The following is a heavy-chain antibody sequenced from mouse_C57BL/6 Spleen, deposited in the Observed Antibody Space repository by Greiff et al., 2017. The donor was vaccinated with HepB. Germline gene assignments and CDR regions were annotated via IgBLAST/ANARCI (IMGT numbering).Heavy chain of an antibody. Sequence: QVQLQQSGAELVRPGASVTLSCKASGYTFTDYEMHWVKQTPVHGLEWIGAIDPETGGTAYNQKFKGKAILTADKSSSTAYMELRSLTSEDSAVYYCTRTGWLFIDYWGQGTSVTVSS. CDR2: IDPETGGT. CDR1: GYTFTDYE. V-gene: IGHV1-15*01. D-gene: IGHD2-3*01. J-gene: IGHJ4*01. CDR3: TRTGWLFIDY.